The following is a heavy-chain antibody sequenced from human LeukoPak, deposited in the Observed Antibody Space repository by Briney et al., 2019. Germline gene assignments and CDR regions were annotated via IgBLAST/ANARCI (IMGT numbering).Heavy chain of an antibody. D-gene: IGHD3-22*01. CDR2: IKHNGGEK. CDR1: GFTFSSYA. J-gene: IGHJ4*02. Sequence: GGSLRLSCAASGFTFSSYAMSWVRQAPGKGLEWVASIKHNGGEKDYVDSVKGRFTISRDNAKNSLYLEMSSLRVEDTAVYYCARDRGWRTSGYYLYHFDYWGQGTLVTFAS. V-gene: IGHV3-7*01. CDR3: ARDRGWRTSGYYLYHFDY.